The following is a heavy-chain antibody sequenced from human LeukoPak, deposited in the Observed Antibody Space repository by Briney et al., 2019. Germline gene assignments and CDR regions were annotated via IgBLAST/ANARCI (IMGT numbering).Heavy chain of an antibody. V-gene: IGHV4-38-2*02. Sequence: SETLSLTCTVSGYSISSGYYWGWIRQPPGKGLEWIGIMSQSGSTYYNPSFKSRVTMSVDTSKNQFSLQLTSVTAADTAIYYCARGEAVAGIYYFFDYWGQGTLVTVSS. D-gene: IGHD6-19*01. CDR1: GYSISSGYY. CDR3: ARGEAVAGIYYFFDY. J-gene: IGHJ4*02. CDR2: MSQSGST.